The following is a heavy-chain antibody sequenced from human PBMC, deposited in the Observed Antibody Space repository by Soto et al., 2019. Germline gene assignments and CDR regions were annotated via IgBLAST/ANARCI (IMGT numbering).Heavy chain of an antibody. J-gene: IGHJ4*02. CDR2: ISAYNGNT. V-gene: IGHV1-18*01. CDR3: ARDGIVLMVYAEAFDY. D-gene: IGHD2-8*01. Sequence: GPSVKVSCKASGYTFTSYGISWVRQAPGQGLEWMGWISAYNGNTNYAQKLQGRVTMTTDTSTSTAYMELRSLRSDDTAVYYCARDGIVLMVYAEAFDYWGQGTLVTVS. CDR1: GYTFTSYG.